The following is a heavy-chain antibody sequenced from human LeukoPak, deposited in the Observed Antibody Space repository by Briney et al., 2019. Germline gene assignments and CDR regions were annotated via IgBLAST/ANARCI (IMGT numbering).Heavy chain of an antibody. J-gene: IGHJ5*02. D-gene: IGHD3-10*01. Sequence: SETLSLTCTVSGGSISSYYWSWIRQPPGKGLEWIGYIYYSGSTNYNPSLKSRVTISVDTSKNQFSPKLSSVTAADTAVYYCARAQSYYGSGTPLFDPWGQGTLVTVSS. CDR2: IYYSGST. V-gene: IGHV4-59*01. CDR3: ARAQSYYGSGTPLFDP. CDR1: GGSISSYY.